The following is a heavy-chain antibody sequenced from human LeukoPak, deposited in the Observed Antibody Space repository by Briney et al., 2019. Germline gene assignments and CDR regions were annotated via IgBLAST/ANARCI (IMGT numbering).Heavy chain of an antibody. CDR2: MNPNSGNT. CDR3: ARAGYSSSDPLMHY. CDR1: GYTFTSYD. V-gene: IGHV1-8*03. D-gene: IGHD6-6*01. J-gene: IGHJ4*02. Sequence: ASVKVSCKASGYTFTSYDINWVRQATGQGLEWMGWMNPNSGNTGYAQKFQGRVTITRNTSISTAYMELSSLRSEDTAVYYCARAGYSSSDPLMHYWGQGTLVTVSS.